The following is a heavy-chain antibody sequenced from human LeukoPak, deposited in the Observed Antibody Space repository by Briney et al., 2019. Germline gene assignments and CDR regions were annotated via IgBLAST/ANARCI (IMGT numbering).Heavy chain of an antibody. J-gene: IGHJ6*04. D-gene: IGHD1-7*01. CDR1: GFTFSSYS. CDR2: ISTSSSYI. CDR3: ARGDISVTKHFDY. Sequence: GGSLRLSCAASGFTFSSYSMNWVRQAPGKGLEWVSSISTSSSYIYYADSVKGRITISRDNARKSLYLQMNSLRAEDTAVYYCARGDISVTKHFDYWGKGTTVTVSS. V-gene: IGHV3-21*01.